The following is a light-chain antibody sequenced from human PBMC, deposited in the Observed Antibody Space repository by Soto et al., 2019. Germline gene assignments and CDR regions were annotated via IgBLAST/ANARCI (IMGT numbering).Light chain of an antibody. V-gene: IGKV3-11*01. Sequence: EIVLTQSPATLSLSPGERATLSCRASQSVRSYLAWYQQKPGQAPRLLIHDASSRATGIPARFSGSGSGTDFTLTIRSPAPEDFAVYYWQQRTNWPSSTFGQGTRLEIK. J-gene: IGKJ5*01. CDR1: QSVRSY. CDR2: DAS. CDR3: QQRTNWPSST.